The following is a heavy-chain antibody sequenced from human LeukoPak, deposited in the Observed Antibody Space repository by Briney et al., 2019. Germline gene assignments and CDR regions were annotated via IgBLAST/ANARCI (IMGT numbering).Heavy chain of an antibody. CDR2: ISSSSSTI. J-gene: IGHJ6*03. CDR3: ARDGIAARVVYYYMDV. V-gene: IGHV3-11*04. CDR1: GFTFGDYA. D-gene: IGHD6-13*01. Sequence: GGSLRLSCTASGFTFGDYAISWVRQAPGKGLEWVSYISSSSSTIYYADSVKGRFTISRDNAKNSLYLQMNSLRAEDTAVYYCARDGIAARVVYYYMDVWGKGTTVTVSS.